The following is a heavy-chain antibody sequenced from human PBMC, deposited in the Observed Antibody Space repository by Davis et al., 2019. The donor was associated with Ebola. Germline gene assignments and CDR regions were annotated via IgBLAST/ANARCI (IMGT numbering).Heavy chain of an antibody. CDR3: AREKDGTCFDP. CDR2: ISSSSSYI. D-gene: IGHD1/OR15-1a*01. V-gene: IGHV3-21*01. Sequence: GESLKISCAASGFTFSSYSMNWVRQAPGKGLEWVSSISSSSSYIYYADSVKGRFTISRDNAKNSLYLQMNSLRAEDTAVYYCAREKDGTCFDPWGQGTLVTVSS. J-gene: IGHJ5*02. CDR1: GFTFSSYS.